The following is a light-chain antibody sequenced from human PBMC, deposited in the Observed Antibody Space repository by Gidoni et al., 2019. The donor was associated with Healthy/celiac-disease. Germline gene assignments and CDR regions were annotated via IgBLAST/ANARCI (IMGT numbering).Light chain of an antibody. CDR2: GAS. CDR1: QSVNSN. CDR3: QQYNNWPPFT. Sequence: EIVMTQYPATLSVSPGERATLSCRASQSVNSNLAWYQQKPGQAPRLLIYGASTRATGIPARFSGSGSGTEFTLTISSLQSEDFAVYYCQQYNNWPPFTFGPGTKVDIK. V-gene: IGKV3-15*01. J-gene: IGKJ3*01.